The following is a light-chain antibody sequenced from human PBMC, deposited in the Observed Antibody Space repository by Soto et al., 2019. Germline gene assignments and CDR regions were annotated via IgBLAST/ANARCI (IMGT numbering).Light chain of an antibody. V-gene: IGLV2-8*01. CDR3: LSYADTAYV. Sequence: SALTQPRSVSGSPGQSVTIPCAGTSSDVGGYNYVSWYQQYPGKVPKLMIYEVSERPSGVPDRFSGSKSGNTAFLTVSGLQAEDEADYYCLSYADTAYVFGTGTKVTVL. CDR1: SSDVGGYNY. J-gene: IGLJ1*01. CDR2: EVS.